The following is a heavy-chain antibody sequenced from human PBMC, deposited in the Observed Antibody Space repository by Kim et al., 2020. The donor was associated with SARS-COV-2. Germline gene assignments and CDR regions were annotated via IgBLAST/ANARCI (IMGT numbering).Heavy chain of an antibody. CDR3: ARGRAGVVPAPILGIGPHYDYFIMDV. J-gene: IGHJ6*02. CDR2: IHQSGTT. D-gene: IGHD2-2*02. V-gene: IGHV4-34*01. Sequence: SETLSLTCAVYGGSFSGHYWGWIRQPPGKGLEWIGEIHQSGTTNYNPSLKSRVTISIDTSKNQFSLRMSSVTAADTGFYYCARGRAGVVPAPILGIGPHYDYFIMDVWGHGTTDTVSS. CDR1: GGSFSGHY.